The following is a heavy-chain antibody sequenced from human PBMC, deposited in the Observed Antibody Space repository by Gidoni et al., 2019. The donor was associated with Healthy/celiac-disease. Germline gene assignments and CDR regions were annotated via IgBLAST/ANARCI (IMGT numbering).Heavy chain of an antibody. D-gene: IGHD5-12*01. V-gene: IGHV3-66*01. J-gene: IGHJ3*02. CDR2: IYSGGST. CDR3: AREMSEGDGYNPGQGDAFDI. CDR1: GFTVSSNY. Sequence: EVRLVESWGGLVQPGGSLRLSCAASGFTVSSNYLSWVRQAPGKGLEWFSVIYSGGSTYYADSVKGRVTIYRDNSKNTLYFKMNSMRAEDTAVYYCAREMSEGDGYNPGQGDAFDIWGQGIMVTVSS.